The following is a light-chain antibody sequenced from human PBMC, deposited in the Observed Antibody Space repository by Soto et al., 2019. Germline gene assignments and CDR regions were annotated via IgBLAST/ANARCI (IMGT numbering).Light chain of an antibody. CDR2: GAS. J-gene: IGKJ1*01. CDR1: ESVSTN. Sequence: EIFMTQSRSTLSLSAAEIATLSCRASESVSTNLAWYQQKAGQAPRLLIYGASTRATGIPARFSGSGSGTEFTLTISSLQSEDFAVYYCQQYSIWRTFGQGTKVDI. CDR3: QQYSIWRT. V-gene: IGKV3-15*01.